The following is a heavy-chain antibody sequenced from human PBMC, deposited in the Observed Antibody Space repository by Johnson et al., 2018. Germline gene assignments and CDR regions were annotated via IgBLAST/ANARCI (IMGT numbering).Heavy chain of an antibody. J-gene: IGHJ3*02. CDR1: GFTFSSYS. CDR3: TSARGYYDYDAFDI. Sequence: EVQLVESGGGLVKPGGSLRLSCAASGFTFSSYSMNWVRQAPGKGLEWVSRISLHGSSTNYADSVKARFTISRDSAKNTLYLQMNSLKTEDTAVYYCTSARGYYDYDAFDIWGQGTMVTVSS. V-gene: IGHV3-21*03. D-gene: IGHD3-22*01. CDR2: ISLHGSST.